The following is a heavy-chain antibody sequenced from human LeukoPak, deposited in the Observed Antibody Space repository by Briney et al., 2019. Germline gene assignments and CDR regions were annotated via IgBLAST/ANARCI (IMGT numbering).Heavy chain of an antibody. CDR2: ISGSGGST. Sequence: PGGSLRLSCAASGFTFSSYAMSWVRQAPGKGLEWVSAISGSGGSTYYADSVKGRFTISRDNSKNTLYLQMNSLRAEDMALYYCAKDMGYGGNQGAFDIWGQGTMVTVSS. V-gene: IGHV3-23*01. D-gene: IGHD4-23*01. CDR3: AKDMGYGGNQGAFDI. J-gene: IGHJ3*02. CDR1: GFTFSSYA.